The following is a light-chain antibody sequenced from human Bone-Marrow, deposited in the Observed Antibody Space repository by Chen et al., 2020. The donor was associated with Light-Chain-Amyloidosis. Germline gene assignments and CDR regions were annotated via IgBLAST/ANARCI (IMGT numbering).Light chain of an antibody. V-gene: IGLV1-51*01. CDR3: GAWDISLSGRV. CDR1: SSNIGKNY. J-gene: IGLJ3*02. Sequence: QSALTQPPSLSAAPGQNVTISCSGSSSNIGKNYVSWYHQLPGTAPKLLIYDSNKRPSGIPDRFAGTQARTSASLRITGLQTGDEADYYCGAWDISLSGRVFGGGTRLTVL. CDR2: DSN.